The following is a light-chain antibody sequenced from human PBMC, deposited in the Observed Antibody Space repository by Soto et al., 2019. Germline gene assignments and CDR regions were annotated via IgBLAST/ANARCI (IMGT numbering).Light chain of an antibody. V-gene: IGKV3-15*01. CDR2: GAS. J-gene: IGKJ2*01. CDR3: QHYDDWPYT. CDR1: QGVRSN. Sequence: EIVMTQSPATLSVSAGEGATLSCRASQGVRSNLAWYQQKPGQAPMLLIYGASTRAPGIPARFSGSGSGTEFTLTISSLQSEDFAVYYCQHYDDWPYTFGQGTKLEIK.